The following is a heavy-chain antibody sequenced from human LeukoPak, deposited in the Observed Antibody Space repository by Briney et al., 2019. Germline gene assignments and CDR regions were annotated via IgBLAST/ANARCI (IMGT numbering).Heavy chain of an antibody. CDR3: ARDIFRGYRGGGFDY. CDR1: GYSISSGYY. V-gene: IGHV4-38-2*02. CDR2: IYHSGST. J-gene: IGHJ4*02. Sequence: PSETLSLTCAVSGYSISSGYYWGWIRQPPGKGLEWIGSIYHSGSTYYNPPLKSRVTISVDTSKNQFSLKLSSVTAADTAVYYCARDIFRGYRGGGFDYWGQGTLVTVSS. D-gene: IGHD5-12*01.